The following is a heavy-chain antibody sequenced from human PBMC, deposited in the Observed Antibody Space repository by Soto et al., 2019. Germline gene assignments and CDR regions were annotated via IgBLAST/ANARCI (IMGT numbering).Heavy chain of an antibody. V-gene: IGHV4-39*01. CDR1: GVSIGSSDYF. J-gene: IGHJ4*02. CDR3: ARLPRTSVAGTGTDF. CDR2: FSSSART. D-gene: IGHD6-19*01. Sequence: QLQLQESGPGLVKPSETLSLTCTVSGVSIGSSDYFWGWIRQPPGKGLEWIGSFSSSARTFHNPSLKSRLSMSVDTSKTQFSLRLSSVTAADTAVYFCARLPRTSVAGTGTDFWGQGTLVTVSS.